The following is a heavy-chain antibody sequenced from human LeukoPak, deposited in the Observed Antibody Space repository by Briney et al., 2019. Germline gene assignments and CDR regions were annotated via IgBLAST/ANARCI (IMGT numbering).Heavy chain of an antibody. CDR3: ARQYCRGGNCYGNAFDI. D-gene: IGHD2-15*01. CDR1: GFTVINSY. Sequence: GGSLRLPCAASGFTVINSYMNWVRQAPGKGLEWVSVIYRGGDTYYGDSVKGRFTISRDNSKNTLYLQMKSLRAEDTAVYYCARQYCRGGNCYGNAFDIWGQGTVVTVSS. CDR2: IYRGGDT. V-gene: IGHV3-53*01. J-gene: IGHJ3*02.